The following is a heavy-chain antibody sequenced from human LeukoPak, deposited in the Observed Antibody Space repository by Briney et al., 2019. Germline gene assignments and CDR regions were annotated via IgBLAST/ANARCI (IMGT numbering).Heavy chain of an antibody. CDR1: GFTFSSYA. CDR2: ISGSGGST. D-gene: IGHD2-8*01. Sequence: GGFLRLSCAASGFTFSSYAMSWVRQAPGKGLEWVSAISGSGGSTYYADSVKGRFTISRDNSKNTLYLQMNSLRAEDTAVYYCATSPHCTNGVCYLSYYYYMDVWGKGTTVTVSS. J-gene: IGHJ6*03. CDR3: ATSPHCTNGVCYLSYYYYMDV. V-gene: IGHV3-23*01.